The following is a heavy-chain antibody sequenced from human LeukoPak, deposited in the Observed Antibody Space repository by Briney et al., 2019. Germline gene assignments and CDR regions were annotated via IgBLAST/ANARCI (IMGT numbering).Heavy chain of an antibody. CDR2: IYYSGST. D-gene: IGHD6-19*01. CDR3: ARQYSSGWYWWYFDL. V-gene: IGHV4-39*07. J-gene: IGHJ2*01. CDR1: GGSISSSSYY. Sequence: KPSETLSLTCTVSGGSISSSSYYWGWIRQPPGKGLEWIGSIYYSGSTYYNPSLKSRVTISVDTSKNQFSLKLSSVTAADTAVYYCARQYSSGWYWWYFDLWGRGTLVTVSS.